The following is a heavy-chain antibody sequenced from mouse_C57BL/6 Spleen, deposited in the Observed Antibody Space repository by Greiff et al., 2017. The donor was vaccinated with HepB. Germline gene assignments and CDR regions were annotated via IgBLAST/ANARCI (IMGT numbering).Heavy chain of an antibody. J-gene: IGHJ1*03. V-gene: IGHV1-15*01. CDR2: IDPETGGT. CDR3: TRSYGNSWYFDV. CDR1: GYTFTDYE. Sequence: QVQLQQSGAELVRPGASVTLSCKASGYTFTDYEMHWVKQTPVHGLEWIGVIDPETGGTAYNQKFKGKAILTADKSSSTAYMELRSLTSEDSAVYYCTRSYGNSWYFDVWGTGTTVTVSS. D-gene: IGHD2-1*01.